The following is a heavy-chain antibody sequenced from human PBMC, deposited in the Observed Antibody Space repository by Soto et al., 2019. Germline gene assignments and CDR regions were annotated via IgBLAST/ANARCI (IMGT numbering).Heavy chain of an antibody. V-gene: IGHV4-31*03. J-gene: IGHJ4*02. D-gene: IGHD5-18*01. Sequence: QVQLQESGPGLVKPSQTLSLTCTVSGGSINSGGYCWSWIRQHPGKGLDWIGCISYGGSTSYNPSLTSRFTISVDTSKNQFSLKLTSVTAADTAVYYCSRGILVWGQGALITVSS. CDR2: ISYGGST. CDR3: SRGILV. CDR1: GGSINSGGYC.